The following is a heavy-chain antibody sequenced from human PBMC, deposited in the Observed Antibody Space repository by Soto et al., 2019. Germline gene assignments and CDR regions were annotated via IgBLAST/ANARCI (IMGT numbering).Heavy chain of an antibody. V-gene: IGHV3-48*01. CDR3: ARFPYGFDY. CDR1: GFTFSSYS. Sequence: GGSLRLSCAASGFTFSSYSMNWVRQAPGKGLEWVSYISSSSSTIYYADSVKGRFTISRDNAKNSLYLQMNSLRAEDTAVYYCARFPYGFDYWGQGTLVTVSS. CDR2: ISSSSSTI. J-gene: IGHJ4*02. D-gene: IGHD4-17*01.